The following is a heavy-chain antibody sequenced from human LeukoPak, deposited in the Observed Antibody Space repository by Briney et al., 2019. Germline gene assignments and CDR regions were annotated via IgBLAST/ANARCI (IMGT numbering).Heavy chain of an antibody. CDR3: ARGRITMVRGVMARYFDY. V-gene: IGHV4-4*02. J-gene: IGHJ4*02. CDR2: VFHCGSI. CDR1: GGSISSCNW. D-gene: IGHD3-10*01. Sequence: PSGTLSLTCAVSGGSISSCNWWSWVRQPPGTGLEWIGGVFHCGSINYSPSLKRRVTISVDKSKNHFSLQLSSVTAADTAVYYCARGRITMVRGVMARYFDYWGQGTLVTVSS.